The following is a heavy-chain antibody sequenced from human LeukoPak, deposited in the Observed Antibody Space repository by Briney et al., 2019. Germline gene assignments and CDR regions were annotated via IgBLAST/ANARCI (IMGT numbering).Heavy chain of an antibody. CDR3: ARGVWFGELLYVHHYNWFDP. CDR1: GGSISSAY. Sequence: SETLSLTCTVPGGSISSAYWSWSRQPPGKRLEWSGYLLYSGTTNYNPSLKSRVTISVDTSKNQFSLKLSSVTAADTAVYYCARGVWFGELLYVHHYNWFDPRGQGTLVTVSS. D-gene: IGHD3-10*01. CDR2: LLYSGTT. J-gene: IGHJ5*02. V-gene: IGHV4-59*08.